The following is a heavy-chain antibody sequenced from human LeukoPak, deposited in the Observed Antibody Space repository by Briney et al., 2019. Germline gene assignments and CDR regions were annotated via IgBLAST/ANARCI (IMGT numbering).Heavy chain of an antibody. CDR3: ASGSLIFI. CDR1: GFTFSSYS. D-gene: IGHD3-16*01. V-gene: IGHV3-21*01. CDR2: ISSSSSYI. J-gene: IGHJ3*02. Sequence: GGSLRLSCAASGFTFSSYSMNWARQAPGKGLEWVSSISSSSSYIYYADSVKGRFTISRDNAKNSLYLQMNSLRADVTAVYYCASGSLIFIWGQGTMVTVSS.